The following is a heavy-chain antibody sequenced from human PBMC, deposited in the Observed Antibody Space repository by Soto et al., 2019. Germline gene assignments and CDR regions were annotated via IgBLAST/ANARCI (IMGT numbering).Heavy chain of an antibody. CDR1: GYSFATSG. Sequence: QVKLVQSGTEVKKPGASIKVSCKASGYSFATSGMSWVRQAPGQGLEWMGWISAYNGNTNYDQNLQDRFTMTTDTSTITAYLEVRNLRPDDTAVYYCARAGQYYDASGYANWGQGTLVTVSS. CDR3: ARAGQYYDASGYAN. CDR2: ISAYNGNT. J-gene: IGHJ4*02. D-gene: IGHD3-22*01. V-gene: IGHV1-18*01.